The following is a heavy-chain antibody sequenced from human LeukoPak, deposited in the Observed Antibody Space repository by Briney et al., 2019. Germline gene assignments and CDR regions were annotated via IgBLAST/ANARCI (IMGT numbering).Heavy chain of an antibody. CDR2: ISSSSSYI. CDR3: ARELGYYYDSSGYAFDI. CDR1: GFTFSSYS. Sequence: GGSLRLSCAASGFTFSSYSMNWVRQAPGRGLEWVSSISSSSSYIYYADSVKGRFTISRDNAKNSLYLQMNSLRAEDTAVYYCARELGYYYDSSGYAFDIWGQGKMVTVSS. V-gene: IGHV3-21*01. D-gene: IGHD3-22*01. J-gene: IGHJ3*02.